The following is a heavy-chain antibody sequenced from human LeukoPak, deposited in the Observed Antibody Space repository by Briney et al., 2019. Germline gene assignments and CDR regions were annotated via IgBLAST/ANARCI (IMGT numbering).Heavy chain of an antibody. V-gene: IGHV3-21*01. Sequence: GGSLRLSCATSGFTFSSSTFGSYTMNWVRQAPGKGLEWVSSISSTGTYIYYTDSVKGRFTVSRDIANSLLYLQMNSLRADDTAVYYCARDLDYSTGSDYWGQGALVTVSS. J-gene: IGHJ4*02. CDR3: ARDLDYSTGSDY. CDR2: ISSTGTYI. D-gene: IGHD4-11*01. CDR1: GFTFSSSTFGSYT.